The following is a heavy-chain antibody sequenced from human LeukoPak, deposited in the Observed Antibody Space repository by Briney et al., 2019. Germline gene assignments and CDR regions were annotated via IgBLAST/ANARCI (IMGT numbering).Heavy chain of an antibody. CDR1: GGSISSYY. Sequence: AETLSLTCTVSGGSISSYYWSWIRQPPGKGLEWIGYIYYDGTTNYNPSLESRVTIPVDTSKNQFSLNLNSVTAADTAVYYCARAKRYRVGALVDYWGQGTPVTVSS. CDR2: IYYDGTT. J-gene: IGHJ4*02. CDR3: ARAKRYRVGALVDY. V-gene: IGHV4-59*01. D-gene: IGHD1-26*01.